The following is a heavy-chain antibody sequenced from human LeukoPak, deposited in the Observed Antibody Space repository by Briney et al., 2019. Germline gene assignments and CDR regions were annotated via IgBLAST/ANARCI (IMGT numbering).Heavy chain of an antibody. D-gene: IGHD3-22*01. CDR3: AMNDDSSEGYGMDV. Sequence: QTGGSLRLSCAASGFTFSSYWMHWVRQVPGKGLVWVSRINTEGTIISYADSVKGRFTFSRDNAKNTLYLQMNSLRAEDTAVYYCAMNDDSSEGYGMDVWGQGTTVTVSS. V-gene: IGHV3-74*01. CDR2: INTEGTII. J-gene: IGHJ6*02. CDR1: GFTFSSYW.